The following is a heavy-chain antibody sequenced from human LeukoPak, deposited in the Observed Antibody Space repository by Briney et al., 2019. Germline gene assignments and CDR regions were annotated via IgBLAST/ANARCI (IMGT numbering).Heavy chain of an antibody. CDR3: ARATYYYDSSGTYYFDY. Sequence: ASVKVSCKASGGTFSSYAISWVRQAPGQGLEWMGIINPSGGSTSYAQKFQGRVTMTRYTSTSTVYMELSSLRSEDTAVYYCARATYYYDSSGTYYFDYWGQGTLVTVSS. D-gene: IGHD3-22*01. CDR2: INPSGGST. CDR1: GGTFSSYA. J-gene: IGHJ4*02. V-gene: IGHV1-46*01.